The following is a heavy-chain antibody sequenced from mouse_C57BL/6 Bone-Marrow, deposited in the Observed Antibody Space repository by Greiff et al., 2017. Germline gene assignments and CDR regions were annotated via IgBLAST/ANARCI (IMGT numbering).Heavy chain of an antibody. CDR2: IYPRSGNT. D-gene: IGHD2-3*01. J-gene: IGHJ2*01. V-gene: IGHV1-81*01. CDR3: ARSLDGYYDFDY. CDR1: GYTFTSYG. Sequence: QVQLQQSGAELARPGASVKLSCKASGYTFTSYGISWVKQRTGQGLEWIGEIYPRSGNTYYNEKFKGKATLTADKSSSTASMELRILTSEDSAVYFCARSLDGYYDFDYWGQGTTLTVSS.